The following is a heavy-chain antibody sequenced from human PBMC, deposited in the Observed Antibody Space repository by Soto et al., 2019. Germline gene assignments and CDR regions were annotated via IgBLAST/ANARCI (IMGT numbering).Heavy chain of an antibody. Sequence: PGGSLRLSCAASGFTFSSYGMHWVRQAPGKGLWGGAVISYDGSNKYYGDSVKGRFTISRDNHTNKLYLQIHRLRAEETAFDSFAHSLYSYGNYSYDGMYLLFQGTTVT. D-gene: IGHD5-18*01. CDR2: ISYDGSNK. V-gene: IGHV3-30*03. J-gene: IGHJ6*02. CDR3: AHSLYSYGNYSYDGMYL. CDR1: GFTFSSYG.